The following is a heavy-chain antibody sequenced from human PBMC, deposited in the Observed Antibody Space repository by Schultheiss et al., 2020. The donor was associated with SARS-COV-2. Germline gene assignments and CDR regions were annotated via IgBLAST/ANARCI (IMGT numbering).Heavy chain of an antibody. CDR2: IIPIFGTA. J-gene: IGHJ5*02. Sequence: SVKVSCKASGYTFTGYYMHWVRQAPGQGLEWMGGIIPIFGTANYAQKFQGRVTITADKSTSTAYMELSSLRSEDTAVYYCARARVEQWLPRGGWFDPWGQGTLVTVSS. CDR3: ARARVEQWLPRGGWFDP. D-gene: IGHD6-19*01. CDR1: GYTFTGYY. V-gene: IGHV1-69*06.